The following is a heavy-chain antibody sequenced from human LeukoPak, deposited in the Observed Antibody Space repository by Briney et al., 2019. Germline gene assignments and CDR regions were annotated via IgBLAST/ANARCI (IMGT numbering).Heavy chain of an antibody. J-gene: IGHJ4*02. V-gene: IGHV3-53*01. CDR2: IYAGGST. CDR3: ARKRNSYFDN. Sequence: GGSLRLSCAASGFSVSSSYLNWVRQAPGKGLEWLSIIYAGGSTYYADSVKGRFTISRDNSKNTLYLQMNSLRVEDTAVYYCARKRNSYFDNWGQGTLVTVSS. CDR1: GFSVSSSY. D-gene: IGHD1-14*01.